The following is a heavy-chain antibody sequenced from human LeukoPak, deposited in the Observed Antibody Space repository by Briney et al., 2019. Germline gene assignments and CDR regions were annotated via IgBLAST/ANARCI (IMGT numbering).Heavy chain of an antibody. D-gene: IGHD3-9*01. CDR3: ARGEPYYDILTGKHYYFDY. CDR2: ISAYNGNT. Sequence: ASVKVSCKASGYTFTGHYMHWVRQAPGQGLEWMGWISAYNGNTNYAQKLQGRVTMTTDTSTSTAYMELRSLRSDDTAVYYCARGEPYYDILTGKHYYFDYWGQGTLVTVSS. J-gene: IGHJ4*02. CDR1: GYTFTGHY. V-gene: IGHV1-18*04.